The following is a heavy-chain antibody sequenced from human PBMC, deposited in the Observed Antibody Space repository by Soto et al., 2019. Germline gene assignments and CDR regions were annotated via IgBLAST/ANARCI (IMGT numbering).Heavy chain of an antibody. D-gene: IGHD6-19*01. V-gene: IGHV4-39*01. CDR2: IYYSGST. CDR1: GCPISSSSYY. CDR3: AGPGIAVGSVVF. J-gene: IGHJ4*02. Sequence: SETLSLTCTVSGCPISSSSYYWGWIRQPPGKGLEWIGSIYYSGSTYYNPSLKSRVTISVDTSKNQFSLKLSSVTAADTAVYYCAGPGIAVGSVVFWGQGTLVTVS.